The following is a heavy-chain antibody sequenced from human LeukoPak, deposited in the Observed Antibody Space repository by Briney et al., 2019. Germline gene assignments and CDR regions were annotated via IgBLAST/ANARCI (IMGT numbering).Heavy chain of an antibody. Sequence: SGTLSLTCTVSGGSISSSSYYWGWIRQPPGKGLEWIGSIYYSGSTYYNPSLKSRVTISVDTSKNQFSLKLSSVTAADTAVYYCARGRLLYYDILTGYLPFDYWGQGTLVTVSS. CDR2: IYYSGST. CDR1: GGSISSSSYY. D-gene: IGHD3-9*01. V-gene: IGHV4-39*07. CDR3: ARGRLLYYDILTGYLPFDY. J-gene: IGHJ4*02.